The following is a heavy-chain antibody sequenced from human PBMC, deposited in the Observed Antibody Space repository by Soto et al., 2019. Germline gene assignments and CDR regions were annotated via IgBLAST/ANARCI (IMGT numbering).Heavy chain of an antibody. V-gene: IGHV3-23*01. Sequence: EVQRLESGGGLVQPGGSLRLSCAASGFTFSSYAMSWVRQAPGKGLEWVSAISGSGGSTYYADSVKGRFTISRDNSKNTLYLQMTSLRAEDTAVYYCAKDWAYSGHIDAFDIWGQGTMVTVSS. CDR2: ISGSGGST. CDR3: AKDWAYSGHIDAFDI. J-gene: IGHJ3*02. CDR1: GFTFSSYA. D-gene: IGHD1-26*01.